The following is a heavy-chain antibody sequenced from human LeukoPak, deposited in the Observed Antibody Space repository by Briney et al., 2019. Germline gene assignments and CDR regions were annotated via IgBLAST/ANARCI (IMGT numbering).Heavy chain of an antibody. CDR2: IKQDGSEK. Sequence: GGSLRLSCAASGFTFSSYWMSWVRQAPGKGLKWVANIKQDGSEKYYVDSVKGRFTISRDNAKNSLYLQMNSLRAEDTAVYYCARDNGGSYFYYYYMDVWGKGTTDTISS. V-gene: IGHV3-7*01. D-gene: IGHD1-26*01. CDR3: ARDNGGSYFYYYYMDV. J-gene: IGHJ6*03. CDR1: GFTFSSYW.